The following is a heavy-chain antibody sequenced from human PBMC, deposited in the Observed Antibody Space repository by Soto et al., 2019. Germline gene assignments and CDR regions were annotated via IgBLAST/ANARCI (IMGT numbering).Heavy chain of an antibody. CDR2: INTDGTGT. D-gene: IGHD3-10*01. J-gene: IGHJ4*02. V-gene: IGHV3-74*01. CDR1: GFTFSSDW. Sequence: EVQLVESGGGLTQPGGSLRLSCAASGFTFSSDWLHWVRQPPGKGLEWVSRINTDGTGTSYADSVKGRFTISRDNAKNTLYLQMNSLRAEDTAIYYCTRDHPGPQHYFDYWGQGNMVTVSS. CDR3: TRDHPGPQHYFDY.